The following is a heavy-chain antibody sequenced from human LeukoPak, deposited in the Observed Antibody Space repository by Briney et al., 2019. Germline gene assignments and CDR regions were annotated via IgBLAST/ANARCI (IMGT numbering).Heavy chain of an antibody. Sequence: GGSLRLSCAASGFTFSDYYMSWIRQAPGKGLEWVSSISSSSSYIYYADSVKGRFTISRGNAKNSLYLQMNSLRAEDTAVYYCARELIAAAGTLRGYWGQGTLVTVSS. CDR2: ISSSSSYI. V-gene: IGHV3-11*06. CDR1: GFTFSDYY. CDR3: ARELIAAAGTLRGY. D-gene: IGHD6-13*01. J-gene: IGHJ4*02.